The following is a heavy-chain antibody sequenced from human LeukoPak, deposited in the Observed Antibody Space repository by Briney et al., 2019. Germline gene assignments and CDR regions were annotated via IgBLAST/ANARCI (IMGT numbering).Heavy chain of an antibody. J-gene: IGHJ6*03. Sequence: GGSLRLSCAASGFAFSSYSMTWVRQAPGKGLEWVSSISTSSSYIYYADSVKGRFTISRDNSKNTLYLQMNSLRAEDTALYYCAKSRNFYYYFMEVSGRGTKVTISS. CDR3: AKSRNFYYYFMEV. CDR1: GFAFSSYS. V-gene: IGHV3-21*03. CDR2: ISTSSSYI.